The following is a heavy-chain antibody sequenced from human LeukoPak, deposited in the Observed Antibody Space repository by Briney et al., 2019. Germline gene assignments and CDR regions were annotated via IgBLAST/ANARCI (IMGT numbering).Heavy chain of an antibody. V-gene: IGHV3-30*04. J-gene: IGHJ4*02. D-gene: IGHD5-12*01. CDR3: AKGDIVATIQAFDY. CDR2: ISYDGSSK. CDR1: GFTFSTYA. Sequence: GGSLRLSCAASGFTFSTYAMHWVRQAPGKGLEWVAVISYDGSSKYYADSVKGRFTISRDNSKNTLYLQMNSLRAEDTAVYYCAKGDIVATIQAFDYWGQGTLVTVSS.